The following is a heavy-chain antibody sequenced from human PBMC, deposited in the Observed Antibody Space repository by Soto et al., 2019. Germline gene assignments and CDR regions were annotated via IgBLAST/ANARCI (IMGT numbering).Heavy chain of an antibody. V-gene: IGHV3-74*01. Sequence: LRLSFAASGFTFSSYWMHWVRQAPGKGLVWVSRVSTDGRTTNYADSVKGRFTISRDNAKNTLYLQMNSLRAEDMAVYYCARGGRTSPNGMDVWGQGTMVTLSS. CDR2: VSTDGRTT. CDR1: GFTFSSYW. D-gene: IGHD2-2*01. J-gene: IGHJ6*02. CDR3: ARGGRTSPNGMDV.